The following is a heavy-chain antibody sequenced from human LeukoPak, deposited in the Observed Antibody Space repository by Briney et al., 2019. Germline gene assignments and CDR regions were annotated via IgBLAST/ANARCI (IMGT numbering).Heavy chain of an antibody. J-gene: IGHJ4*02. CDR2: ISGSGGTT. D-gene: IGHD3-10*01. Sequence: GGSLRLSCAASGFTFSSYAMSWVRQAPGKGLEWVSVISGSGGTTYNADSAKGRFTISRDNSKNTLYLQMNSLRAEDTAVYYCAGVLGGGVIKGFGELYTAPFDYWGQGTLVTVSS. CDR3: AGVLGGGVIKGFGELYTAPFDY. CDR1: GFTFSSYA. V-gene: IGHV3-23*01.